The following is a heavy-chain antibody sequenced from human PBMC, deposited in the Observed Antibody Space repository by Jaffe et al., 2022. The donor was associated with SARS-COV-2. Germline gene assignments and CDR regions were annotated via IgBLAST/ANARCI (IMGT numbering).Heavy chain of an antibody. V-gene: IGHV4-59*01. CDR3: AREIAARPPYYYYGMDV. CDR1: GGSISSYY. J-gene: IGHJ6*02. Sequence: QVQLQESGPGLVKPSETLSLTCTVSGGSISSYYWSWIRQPPGKGLEWIGYIYYSGSTNYNPSLKSRVTISVDTSKNQFSLKLSSVTAADTAVYYCAREIAARPPYYYYGMDVWGQGTTVTVSS. D-gene: IGHD6-6*01. CDR2: IYYSGST.